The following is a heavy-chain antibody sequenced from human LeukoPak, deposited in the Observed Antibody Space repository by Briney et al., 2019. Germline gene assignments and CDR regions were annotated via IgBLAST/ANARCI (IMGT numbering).Heavy chain of an antibody. CDR3: ARHRDYGSGWYGFDY. Sequence: SETLSLTCTVSGGSINSYYWSWIRQPPGKGLEWIGYIFYSGSTNYNPSLKSRVTISVDTSKNQFSLKLSSVTAADTAVYYCARHRDYGSGWYGFDYWGQETLVTVSS. CDR1: GGSINSYY. V-gene: IGHV4-59*08. D-gene: IGHD6-19*01. CDR2: IFYSGST. J-gene: IGHJ4*02.